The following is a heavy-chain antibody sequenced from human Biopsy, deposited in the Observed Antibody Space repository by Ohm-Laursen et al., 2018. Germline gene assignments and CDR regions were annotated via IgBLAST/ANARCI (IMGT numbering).Heavy chain of an antibody. D-gene: IGHD2-2*01. CDR3: AREGYCSRTSCYPDY. V-gene: IGHV3-9*01. Sequence: SLRLSCSASGFIFDDYAMHWVRQAPGKGLEWVSGISWDSGRIDYADSVKGRFTISRDSAKNTLYLQMNSLRAEDTAVYYCAREGYCSRTSCYPDYWGQGTLVTVSS. CDR1: GFIFDDYA. J-gene: IGHJ4*02. CDR2: ISWDSGRI.